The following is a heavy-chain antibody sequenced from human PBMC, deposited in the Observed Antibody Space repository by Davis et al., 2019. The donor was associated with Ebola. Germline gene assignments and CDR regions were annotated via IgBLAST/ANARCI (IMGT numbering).Heavy chain of an antibody. V-gene: IGHV3-53*05. Sequence: GGFLRLSCAASGFIVSDKYMSWVRQAPGKGLEWVSVIYRDGRTYYADSVKGRFTISRDNSKNTLYLQMNSLRAEDTAVYYCAKDYYDSSGYIPGAYWGQGTLVTVSS. CDR2: IYRDGRT. CDR3: AKDYYDSSGYIPGAY. CDR1: GFIVSDKY. J-gene: IGHJ4*02. D-gene: IGHD3-22*01.